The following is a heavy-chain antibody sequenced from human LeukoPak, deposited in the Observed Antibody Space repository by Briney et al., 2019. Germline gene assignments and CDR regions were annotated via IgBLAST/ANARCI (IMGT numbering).Heavy chain of an antibody. CDR3: ARHPRIAVAGLDY. V-gene: IGHV4-39*01. D-gene: IGHD6-19*01. CDR1: GASLSTSPYY. J-gene: IGHJ4*02. CDR2: IYYTGST. Sequence: SETLSLTCSVSGASLSTSPYYWGWIRQPPGKGLEWIGNIYYTGSTYYNVSLNSRVTISIDTSKNQFSLKLSSVTAADTAVYYCARHPRIAVAGLDYWGQGTLVTVSP.